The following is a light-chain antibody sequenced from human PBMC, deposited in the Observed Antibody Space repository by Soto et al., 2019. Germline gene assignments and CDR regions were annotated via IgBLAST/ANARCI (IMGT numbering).Light chain of an antibody. V-gene: IGLV2-14*01. CDR2: DVN. CDR3: FSKISGFVYG. CDR1: NTDLGVYGY. Sequence: QSALAQPASVSGSFGQSITISCSGPNTDLGVYGYVSWYQHHPGKAPKLLIYDVNNRPSGISDRFSGSKSGDTASLTISGLQAVDEADYFCFSKISGFVYGFGTGTKVTVL. J-gene: IGLJ1*01.